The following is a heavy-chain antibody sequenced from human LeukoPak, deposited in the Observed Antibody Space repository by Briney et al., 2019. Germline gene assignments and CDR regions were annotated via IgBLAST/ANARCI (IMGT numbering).Heavy chain of an antibody. Sequence: PGGSLRLSCSASGFTFSGYARYWVGQAPGKGLEYVSAISSNGGSTDYADSVKVRFTISRDNSKNTLYLQMSSLRAEDTAVYYCVRGFTYYYGSGSYVDYWGQGTLVTVSS. CDR2: ISSNGGST. D-gene: IGHD3-10*01. CDR3: VRGFTYYYGSGSYVDY. J-gene: IGHJ4*02. CDR1: GFTFSGYA. V-gene: IGHV3-64D*06.